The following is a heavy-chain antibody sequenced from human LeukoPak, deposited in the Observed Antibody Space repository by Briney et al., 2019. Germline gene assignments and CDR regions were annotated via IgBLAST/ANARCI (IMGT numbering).Heavy chain of an antibody. V-gene: IGHV1-3*01. D-gene: IGHD3-16*01. Sequence: ASVKVPCKASGYTFTSYAMHWVRQAPGQRLEWMGWINAGNGNTKYSQKFQGRVTITRDTSASTAYMELSSLRSEDTAVYYCARQRGGLYDYVFPSQAPNWFDPWGQGTLVTVSS. CDR2: INAGNGNT. CDR1: GYTFTSYA. CDR3: ARQRGGLYDYVFPSQAPNWFDP. J-gene: IGHJ5*02.